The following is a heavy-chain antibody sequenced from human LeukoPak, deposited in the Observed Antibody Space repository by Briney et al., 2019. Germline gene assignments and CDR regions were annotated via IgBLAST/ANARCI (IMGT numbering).Heavy chain of an antibody. Sequence: GSSVKVSCKASVYTFTSYGISWVRQAPGQGPEWVGWISAYNGNTNYAQKLQGRVTMTTDTSTSTAYMELRSLRSDDTAVYYCARVWMATIGGTFDYWGQGTLVTVSS. D-gene: IGHD5-12*01. CDR1: VYTFTSYG. CDR3: ARVWMATIGGTFDY. CDR2: ISAYNGNT. V-gene: IGHV1-18*04. J-gene: IGHJ4*02.